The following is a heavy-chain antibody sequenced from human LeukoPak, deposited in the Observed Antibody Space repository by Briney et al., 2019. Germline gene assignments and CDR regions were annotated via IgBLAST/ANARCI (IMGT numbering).Heavy chain of an antibody. CDR3: ARVLMVRGVIIMDAFDI. V-gene: IGHV4-4*07. D-gene: IGHD3-10*01. CDR2: IYTSGST. CDR1: GGSISSYY. J-gene: IGHJ3*02. Sequence: PSETLSLTCTVSGGSISSYYWSWIRQPAGKGLEWIGRIYTSGSTNYNPSLKSRVTMSVDTSKNQFSLKLSSVTAADTAVYYCARVLMVRGVIIMDAFDIWGQGTMVTVSS.